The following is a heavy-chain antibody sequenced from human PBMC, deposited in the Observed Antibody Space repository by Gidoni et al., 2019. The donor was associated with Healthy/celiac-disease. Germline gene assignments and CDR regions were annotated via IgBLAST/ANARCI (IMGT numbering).Heavy chain of an antibody. Sequence: EVQLVESGGGLVKPGGSLRLSCAASGFTFSSYSMNWVRQAPGKGLEWVSSSSSSSSYIYYADSVKGRFTISRDNAKNSLYLQMNSLRAEDTAVYYCARDGGYDYIWGSYRNDAFDIWGQGTMVTVSS. V-gene: IGHV3-21*01. CDR3: ARDGGYDYIWGSYRNDAFDI. J-gene: IGHJ3*02. CDR1: GFTFSSYS. CDR2: SSSSSSYI. D-gene: IGHD3-16*02.